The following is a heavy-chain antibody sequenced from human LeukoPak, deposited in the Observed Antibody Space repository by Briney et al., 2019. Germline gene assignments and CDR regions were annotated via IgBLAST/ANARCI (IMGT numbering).Heavy chain of an antibody. CDR3: ARLGTMIVSLFLRVDP. CDR2: IYPGDSDT. J-gene: IGHJ5*02. V-gene: IGHV5-51*01. CDR1: GYSFTSYW. D-gene: IGHD3-22*01. Sequence: GESLKISCKGSGYSFTSYWIGWVRQMPGKGLEWMGIIYPGDSDTRYSPSFQGQVTISADKSISTAYLQWSSLKASDTAMYYCARLGTMIVSLFLRVDPWGQGTLVTVSS.